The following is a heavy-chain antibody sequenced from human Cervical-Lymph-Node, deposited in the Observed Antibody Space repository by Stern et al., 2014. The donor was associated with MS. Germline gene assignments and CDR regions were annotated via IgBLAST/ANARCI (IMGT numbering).Heavy chain of an antibody. Sequence: QVQLQQWGAGLLKPSETLSLTCAVYGGSFSGYYWSWIRQPPGKGLEWIGEINHSGSTNYNPSLKSRVTISVDTSKNQFSLKLSSVTAADTAVYYCARRGGYCSGGSCYGEANWFDPWGQGTLVTVSS. CDR2: INHSGST. CDR1: GGSFSGYY. V-gene: IGHV4-34*01. J-gene: IGHJ5*02. D-gene: IGHD2-15*01. CDR3: ARRGGYCSGGSCYGEANWFDP.